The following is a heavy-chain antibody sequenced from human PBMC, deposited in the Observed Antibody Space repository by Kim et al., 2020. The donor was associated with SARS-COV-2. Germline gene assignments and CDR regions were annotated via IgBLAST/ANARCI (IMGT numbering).Heavy chain of an antibody. Sequence: SETLSLTCTVSGGSISSYYWSWIRQPPGKGLEWIGYIYYSGSTNYNPSLKSRVTISVDTSKNQFSLKLSSVTAADTAVYYCARQRSSKIFDYWGQGTLVTVSS. D-gene: IGHD6-13*01. CDR1: GGSISSYY. J-gene: IGHJ4*02. CDR3: ARQRSSKIFDY. CDR2: IYYSGST. V-gene: IGHV4-59*08.